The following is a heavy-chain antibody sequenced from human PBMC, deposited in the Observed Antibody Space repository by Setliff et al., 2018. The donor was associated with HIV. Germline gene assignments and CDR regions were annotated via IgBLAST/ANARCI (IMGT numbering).Heavy chain of an antibody. CDR2: LYPSDSDA. V-gene: IGHV5-51*01. J-gene: IGHJ3*02. Sequence: GESLKISCKTSGYDFATYRIGWVRQMPGKGLEWMGVLYPSDSDAIYSPTFQGRVTISADKATNTAYLQWASLKSSDTAIYYCVRPLVIAFDTSDIWGQGTMVTVSS. D-gene: IGHD3-9*01. CDR1: GYDFATYR. CDR3: VRPLVIAFDTSDI.